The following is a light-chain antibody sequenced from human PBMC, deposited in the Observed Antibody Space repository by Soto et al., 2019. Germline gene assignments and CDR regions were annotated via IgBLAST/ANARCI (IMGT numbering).Light chain of an antibody. V-gene: IGLV2-14*01. Sequence: QSALTQPASVSGSPGQSITISCTGTSSDVGGSNNVSGYQQHQGKAPKLMIYEVSNRPSGVSNRFSGSKSGTTSSLTISGLQAEDEADYYCSSYTSSSTLYVFGTGTKVTVL. J-gene: IGLJ1*01. CDR2: EVS. CDR3: SSYTSSSTLYV. CDR1: SSDVGGSNN.